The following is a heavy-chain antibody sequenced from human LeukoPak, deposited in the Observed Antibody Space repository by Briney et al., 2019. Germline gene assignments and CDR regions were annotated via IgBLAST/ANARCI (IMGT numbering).Heavy chain of an antibody. CDR1: GFPFSNYG. CDR3: AKCPVRGVIHNWFDP. D-gene: IGHD3-10*01. CDR2: ITGSGITT. Sequence: PGGSLRLSCAVSGFPFSNYGMNWVRQAPGKGLEWVSGITGSGITTYYGDSVKGRFTISRDNSKNTLYLQMNSLRAEDTAVYYCAKCPVRGVIHNWFDPWGQGTLVTVSS. V-gene: IGHV3-23*01. J-gene: IGHJ5*02.